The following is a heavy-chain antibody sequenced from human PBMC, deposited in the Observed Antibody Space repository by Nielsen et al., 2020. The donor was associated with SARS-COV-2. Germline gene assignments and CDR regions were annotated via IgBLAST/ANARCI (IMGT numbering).Heavy chain of an antibody. CDR1: GYTFTSYY. J-gene: IGHJ3*02. V-gene: IGHV1-46*01. CDR3: ARDRYIVVVPAARGDDAFDI. Sequence: ASVKVSCKASGYTFTSYYMHWVRQAPGQGLEWMGIINPSGGSTSYAQKFQGRVTMTRDTSTSTVYMELSSLRSEDTAVYYCARDRYIVVVPAARGDDAFDIWGQGTMVTVSS. CDR2: INPSGGST. D-gene: IGHD2-2*01.